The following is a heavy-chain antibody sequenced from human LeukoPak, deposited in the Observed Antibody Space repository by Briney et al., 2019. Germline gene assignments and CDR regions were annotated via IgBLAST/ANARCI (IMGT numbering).Heavy chain of an antibody. V-gene: IGHV4-39*07. D-gene: IGHD6-13*01. CDR3: ARAYSSSWYFNWFDP. CDR1: SGSISTSNYY. CDR2: ILYSGST. Sequence: SETLSLTCTVSSGSISTSNYYWGWVRQPPGKALEWIGNILYSGSTYYSPSLKSRVTISLDTSRNQFSLKLNSVTAADTAVYYCARAYSSSWYFNWFDPWGQGTLVTVSS. J-gene: IGHJ5*02.